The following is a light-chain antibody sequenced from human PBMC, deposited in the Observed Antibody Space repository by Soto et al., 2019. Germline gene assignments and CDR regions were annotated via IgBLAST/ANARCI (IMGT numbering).Light chain of an antibody. J-gene: IGLJ3*02. CDR3: SSYAGSNKLM. V-gene: IGLV2-8*01. CDR1: SSDIGAYNY. CDR2: EVT. Sequence: QSALTQPPSASGSPGQSVTISCTGTSSDIGAYNYVSWYQQHPGKAPKLMIYEVTERPSGVPDRFSGSKSGNTASLTVSGLQAEDESDYYCSSYAGSNKLMFGGGTKLTVL.